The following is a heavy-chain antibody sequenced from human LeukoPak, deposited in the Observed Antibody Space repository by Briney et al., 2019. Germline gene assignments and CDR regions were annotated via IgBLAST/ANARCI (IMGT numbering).Heavy chain of an antibody. CDR3: ARDRAAGMEGRDWFDP. CDR2: IYYSGST. CDR1: GGSISSYY. D-gene: IGHD6-13*01. Sequence: SETLSLTCTVSGGSISSYYWSWIRQPPGKGLEWIGYIYYSGSTNYNPSLKSRVTMSVDTSKNQFSLKLSSVTAADTAVYYCARDRAAGMEGRDWFDPWGQGTLVTVSS. J-gene: IGHJ5*02. V-gene: IGHV4-59*12.